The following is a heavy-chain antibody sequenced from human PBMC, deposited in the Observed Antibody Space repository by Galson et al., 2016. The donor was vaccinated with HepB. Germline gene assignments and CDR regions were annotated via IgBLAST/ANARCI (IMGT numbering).Heavy chain of an antibody. D-gene: IGHD3-16*01. CDR1: GGPITIINW. Sequence: SETLSPTCTVSGGPITIINWWSWVRQSPEKGLEGIGEIYHGGSTIKNPSLKSPVTMLVDKATSQFSLKLNSVTTADTAVYYCARGGHYGGFDTWGQGTLVTVS. V-gene: IGHV4-4*02. CDR3: ARGGHYGGFDT. CDR2: IYHGGST. J-gene: IGHJ5*02.